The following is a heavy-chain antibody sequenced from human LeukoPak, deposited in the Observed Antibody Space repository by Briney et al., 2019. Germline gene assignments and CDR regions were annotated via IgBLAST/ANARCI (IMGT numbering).Heavy chain of an antibody. D-gene: IGHD3-3*01. J-gene: IGHJ6*03. CDR1: GYTFSGHY. CDR2: INPNSGDT. CDR3: ARDATSGYYYYYMDV. Sequence: ASVKVSCKASGYTFSGHYIHWVRQAPGQGLEWMGWINPNSGDTDYAQKFQGRVTMTRDTSISTAYMELSRLRSDDTALYHCARDATSGYYYYYMDVWGKGTTVTVSS. V-gene: IGHV1-2*02.